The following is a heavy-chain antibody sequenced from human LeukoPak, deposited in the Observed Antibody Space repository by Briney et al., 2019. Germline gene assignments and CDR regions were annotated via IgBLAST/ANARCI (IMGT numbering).Heavy chain of an antibody. CDR2: IRGNGET. J-gene: IGHJ4*02. V-gene: IGHV3-23*01. CDR1: GLSFSTFA. CDR3: AKDRPQYSSGWFFDS. D-gene: IGHD6-19*01. Sequence: GGSLRLSCAASGLSFSTFAMSWVRQGPARGREWVSSIRGNGETFYADSVKGRFTLSSDSSRNTVYLQLNNLRVEDTAIYYCAKDRPQYSSGWFFDSWGQGTLVTVSS.